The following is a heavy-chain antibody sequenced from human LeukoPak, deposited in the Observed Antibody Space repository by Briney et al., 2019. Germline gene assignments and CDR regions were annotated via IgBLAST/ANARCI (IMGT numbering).Heavy chain of an antibody. J-gene: IGHJ5*02. CDR2: IKTDGSEK. V-gene: IGHV3-7*03. D-gene: IGHD3-9*01. Sequence: GGSLRLSCEASGFTFSSYWMSWVRQAPGKGLEWVANIKTDGSEKYYVDSVKGRFTITRDNAKNSLYLQMNSLRAEDTAVYYCARDYTGYFPWGQGTLVIVSS. CDR1: GFTFSSYW. CDR3: ARDYTGYFP.